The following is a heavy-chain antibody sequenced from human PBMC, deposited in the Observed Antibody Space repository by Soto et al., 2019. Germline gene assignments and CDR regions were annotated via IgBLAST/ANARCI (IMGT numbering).Heavy chain of an antibody. Sequence: GGSLRLSCAASGFTFSSYAMKWVRQAPGKGLEWVSLIGESGTPTYYADSVKGRFTISRDNSKNTLYLQMNSLRADDTAVYYCAKVIDYNDYLGYMDVWGKGTTVTVSS. J-gene: IGHJ6*03. CDR2: IGESGTPT. CDR3: AKVIDYNDYLGYMDV. D-gene: IGHD4-17*01. CDR1: GFTFSSYA. V-gene: IGHV3-23*01.